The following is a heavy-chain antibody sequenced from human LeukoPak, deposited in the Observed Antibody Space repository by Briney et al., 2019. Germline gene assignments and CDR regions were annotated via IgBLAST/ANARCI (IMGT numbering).Heavy chain of an antibody. D-gene: IGHD3-10*01. V-gene: IGHV4-59*01. CDR3: AGSKAIGGFLGRVESRRYNWFDP. J-gene: IGHJ5*02. Sequence: PSETLSLTCTVSGGSISSYYWSWIRQPPGKGLEWIGQLYYSGSTNYNPSLKSRVTISVDTSKKQFSLKLNSVTAADTAVYYCAGSKAIGGFLGRVESRRYNWFDPWGQGTLVTVSS. CDR2: LYYSGST. CDR1: GGSISSYY.